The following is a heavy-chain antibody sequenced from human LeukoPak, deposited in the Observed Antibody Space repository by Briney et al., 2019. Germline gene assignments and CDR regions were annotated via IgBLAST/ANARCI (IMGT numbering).Heavy chain of an antibody. D-gene: IGHD3-9*01. V-gene: IGHV4-4*07. CDR3: ARGYYDILTGYYHFDY. CDR1: GGSTSSYY. CDR2: IYASGST. Sequence: SETLSLTCTVSGGSTSSYYWSWIRQPAGKGLEWIGRIYASGSTNYNPSLKSRVTMSVDTSKNQFSLKLSSVTAADTAVYYCARGYYDILTGYYHFDYWGQGTLVTASS. J-gene: IGHJ4*02.